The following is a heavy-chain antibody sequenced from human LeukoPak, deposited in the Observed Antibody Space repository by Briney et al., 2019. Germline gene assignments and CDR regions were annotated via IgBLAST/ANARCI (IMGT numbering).Heavy chain of an antibody. J-gene: IGHJ4*02. D-gene: IGHD1-26*01. V-gene: IGHV4-39*01. CDR2: IYYSGST. CDR3: ARGPSGSYGVGNYFDY. Sequence: SETLSLTCTVSGGSISSSSYYWGWIRQPPGKGLEWIGSIYYSGSTYYNPSLKSRVTISVDTSKNQFSLKLSSVTAADTAVYYCARGPSGSYGVGNYFDYWGQGTLVTDSS. CDR1: GGSISSSSYY.